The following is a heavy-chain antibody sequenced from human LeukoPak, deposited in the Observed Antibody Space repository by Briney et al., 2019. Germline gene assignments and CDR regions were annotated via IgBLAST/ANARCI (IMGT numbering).Heavy chain of an antibody. CDR1: GFAFSSYE. V-gene: IGHV3-48*03. J-gene: IGHJ4*02. D-gene: IGHD1-26*01. CDR2: ISSNGGSI. Sequence: GGSLRLSCVVSGFAFSSYEMHWIRQAPGKGLEWISYISSNGGSIYYADSVKGRFTISRDNAKNSLYLQMNSLRAEDTAVYYCARVPVATYIDYWGQETLVTVSS. CDR3: ARVPVATYIDY.